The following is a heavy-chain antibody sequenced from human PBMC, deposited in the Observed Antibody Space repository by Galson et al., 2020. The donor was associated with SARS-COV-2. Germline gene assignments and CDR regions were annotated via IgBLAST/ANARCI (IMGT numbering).Heavy chain of an antibody. CDR1: GGSISSGGYS. J-gene: IGHJ5*02. CDR3: ARGGDGRGYYWIDP. CDR2: IYHSGST. V-gene: IGHV4-30-2*01. Sequence: SETLSLTCAVSGGSISSGGYSWSWIRQPPGKGLEWIGYIYHSGSTYYNPSLTSRVTISVDRSKNQFSLKLTSVTAADTAVYYCARGGDGRGYYWIDPWGEGTVVTVSS. D-gene: IGHD3-22*01.